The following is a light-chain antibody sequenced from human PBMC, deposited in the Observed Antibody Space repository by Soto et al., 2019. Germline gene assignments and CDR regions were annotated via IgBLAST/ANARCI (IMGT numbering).Light chain of an antibody. Sequence: QSALTQPASVSGSPGQSITISCTGTSSDVGSYNLVSWYQQHPGKAPKLMIYEVSKRPSGVSNRFSGSKSGNTASLTISGLQAEDEADYYCCSYAGSSTSPYVFRIGTKVTVL. CDR1: SSDVGSYNL. CDR2: EVS. V-gene: IGLV2-23*02. CDR3: CSYAGSSTSPYV. J-gene: IGLJ1*01.